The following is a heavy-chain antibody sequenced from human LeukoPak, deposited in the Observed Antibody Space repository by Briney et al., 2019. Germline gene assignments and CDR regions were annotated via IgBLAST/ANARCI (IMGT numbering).Heavy chain of an antibody. CDR1: GFRFSDFS. J-gene: IGHJ5*02. CDR3: GKEGGA. D-gene: IGHD3-16*01. Sequence: GGSLRLSCAASGFRFSDFSMTWVRQAPGKGPEWVSAIGGRGGSTYYADSLGGRFTISRDNSKDMVYLQMNSLKVEDTATYYCGKEGGAWGQGTKVTVSS. V-gene: IGHV3-23*01. CDR2: IGGRGGST.